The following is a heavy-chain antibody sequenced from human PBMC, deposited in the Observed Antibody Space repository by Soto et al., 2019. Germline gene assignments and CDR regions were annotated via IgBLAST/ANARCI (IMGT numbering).Heavy chain of an antibody. D-gene: IGHD3-22*01. CDR1: GFTFSSYA. CDR3: AKDRGRGVVVITAPDAFDI. V-gene: IGHV3-23*01. J-gene: IGHJ3*02. Sequence: AGGSLRLSCAASGFTFSSYAMSWVRQAPGKGLEWVSAISGSGGSTYYADSVKGRFTISRDNSKNTLYLQMNSLRAEDTAVYYCAKDRGRGVVVITAPDAFDIWGQGTMVTVSS. CDR2: ISGSGGST.